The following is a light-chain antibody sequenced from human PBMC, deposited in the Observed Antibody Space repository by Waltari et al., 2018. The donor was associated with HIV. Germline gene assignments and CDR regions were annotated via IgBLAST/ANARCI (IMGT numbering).Light chain of an antibody. J-gene: IGLJ2*01. CDR1: ALPSQH. V-gene: IGLV3-25*03. Sequence: SYDPTQPPSVSVSPGQTAEITCSGDALPSQHGHWYQQKPGQAPILMIYNDHERPSGIPERFSGSTSGTTVTLTISGVQAEDEADYYCQSTDISGTLVVFGGGTKLTVL. CDR3: QSTDISGTLVV. CDR2: NDH.